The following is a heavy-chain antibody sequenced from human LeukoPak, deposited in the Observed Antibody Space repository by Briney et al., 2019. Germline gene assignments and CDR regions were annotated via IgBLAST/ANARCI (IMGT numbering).Heavy chain of an antibody. D-gene: IGHD4-17*01. CDR3: ARSDYGDCFDY. J-gene: IGHJ4*02. CDR1: GGSISSYY. V-gene: IGHV4-59*01. Sequence: PSETLSHTCTVSGGSISSYYWSWIRQPPGKGLEWIGYIYYSGSTNYNPSLKSRVTISVDTSKNQFSLKLSSVTAADTAVYYCARSDYGDCFDYWGQGTLVTVSS. CDR2: IYYSGST.